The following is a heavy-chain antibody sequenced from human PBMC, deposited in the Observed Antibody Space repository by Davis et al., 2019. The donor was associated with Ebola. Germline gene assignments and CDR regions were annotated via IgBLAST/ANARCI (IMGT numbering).Heavy chain of an antibody. J-gene: IGHJ4*02. CDR2: IIGNSGTI. CDR3: ARGGPGWELRPDF. Sequence: PGGSLRLSCAASGFTFSTYGMNWVRQAPGKGLKWISYIIGNSGTIWYADSVKGRFTISRDNARNSLYLQMKSLTDEDTAVYYCARGGPGWELRPDFWGQGTLVTVSS. D-gene: IGHD1-26*01. V-gene: IGHV3-48*02. CDR1: GFTFSTYG.